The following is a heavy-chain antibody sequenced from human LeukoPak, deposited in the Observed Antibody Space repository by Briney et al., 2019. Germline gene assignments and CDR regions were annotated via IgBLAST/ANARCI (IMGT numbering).Heavy chain of an antibody. J-gene: IGHJ4*02. Sequence: SETLSLTCAVYGGSFSGYYWSWIRQPPGKGLEWIGYIYYSGSTYYNPSLKSRLTMSVDTSKNQFSLKLSSVTAADTAVYYCARDSSGYYCDYWGQGTLVTVSS. D-gene: IGHD3-22*01. V-gene: IGHV4-34*09. CDR1: GGSFSGYY. CDR2: IYYSGST. CDR3: ARDSSGYYCDY.